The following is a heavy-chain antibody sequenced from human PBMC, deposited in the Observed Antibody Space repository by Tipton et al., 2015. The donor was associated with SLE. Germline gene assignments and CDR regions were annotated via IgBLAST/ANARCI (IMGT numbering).Heavy chain of an antibody. Sequence: TLSLTCAVSGGSIRSSNWWSWVRQPPGKGLEWIGEIHHSGSTNSNPSLKSRVTISVDKSKNQFSLKLSSVTAADTAVYYCARGRRDGYNYSPLFDYWGQGTLVTVSS. CDR1: GGSIRSSNW. D-gene: IGHD5-24*01. CDR2: IHHSGST. CDR3: ARGRRDGYNYSPLFDY. J-gene: IGHJ4*02. V-gene: IGHV4-4*02.